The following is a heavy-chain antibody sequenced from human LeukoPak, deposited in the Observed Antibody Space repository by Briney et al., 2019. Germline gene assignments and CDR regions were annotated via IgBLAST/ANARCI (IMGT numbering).Heavy chain of an antibody. CDR1: GFTFSSYW. Sequence: GGSLRLSCAAFGFTFSSYWMSWVRQAPGKGLEWVANIKQDGSEKYYVDSVKGRFTISRDNANNSLYLQMNTLRAEDTAVYYCATDLQPFDYWGQGTLVTVSS. CDR3: ATDLQPFDY. J-gene: IGHJ4*02. V-gene: IGHV3-7*04. D-gene: IGHD2-2*01. CDR2: IKQDGSEK.